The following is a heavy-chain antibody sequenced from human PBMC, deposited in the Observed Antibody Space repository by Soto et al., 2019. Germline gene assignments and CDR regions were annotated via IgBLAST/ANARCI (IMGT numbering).Heavy chain of an antibody. CDR3: APHVHCSGGSCHYDAFDI. J-gene: IGHJ3*02. CDR1: GFIFGNYM. V-gene: IGHV3-23*01. D-gene: IGHD2-15*01. CDR2: IRDGGEST. Sequence: EVQLLESGGGLVQPGESLRLSCAVSGFIFGNYMMTWVHQAPGKGLEWVSTIRDGGESTYYADSVKGRFTISRDNSKNTVYLQMDSLGVEDTAVYYCAPHVHCSGGSCHYDAFDIRGQGTMVTVSS.